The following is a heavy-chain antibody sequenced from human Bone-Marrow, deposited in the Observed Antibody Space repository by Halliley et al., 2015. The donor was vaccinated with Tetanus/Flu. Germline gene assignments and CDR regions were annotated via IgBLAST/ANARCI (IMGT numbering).Heavy chain of an antibody. J-gene: IGHJ6*02. CDR3: ARLYCISFGCKSYYYGLDV. CDR2: GRT. D-gene: IGHD2-2*01. V-gene: IGHV4-61*07. Sequence: GRTNYNPSLKRRLSISIDTSKNQFSLKLSSVTAADAAMYFCARLYCISFGCKSYYYGLDVWGQGITVTVSS.